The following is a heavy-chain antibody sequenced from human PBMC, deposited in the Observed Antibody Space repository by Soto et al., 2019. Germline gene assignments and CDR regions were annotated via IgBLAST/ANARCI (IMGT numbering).Heavy chain of an antibody. V-gene: IGHV1-69*02. D-gene: IGHD5-18*01. CDR2: IIPILGIA. CDR1: GGTFSSYT. J-gene: IGHJ6*02. CDR3: ARDVRRGYSYGYYGMDV. Sequence: QVQLVQSGAEVKKPGSSVKVSCKASGGTFSSYTISWVRQAPGQGLEWMGRIIPILGIANYAQKFQGRVTITAEKSTSTAYMELSSLRSEDTDVYYCARDVRRGYSYGYYGMDVWGQGTTVTVSS.